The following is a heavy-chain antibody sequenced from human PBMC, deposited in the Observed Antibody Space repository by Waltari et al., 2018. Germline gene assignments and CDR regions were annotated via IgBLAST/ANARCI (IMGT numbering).Heavy chain of an antibody. CDR2: IKQDGSEK. V-gene: IGHV3-7*05. Sequence: EVQLVESGGGLVQPGGSLRLSCAASGFTFSSYWMSWVRQAPGKGLEWVANIKQDGSEKYYVDSVKGRFTISRDNAKNSLYLQMNSLRAEDTAVYYCARDEGYSYGTYYYYYYGMDVWGQGTTVTVSS. CDR3: ARDEGYSYGTYYYYYYGMDV. J-gene: IGHJ6*02. D-gene: IGHD5-18*01. CDR1: GFTFSSYW.